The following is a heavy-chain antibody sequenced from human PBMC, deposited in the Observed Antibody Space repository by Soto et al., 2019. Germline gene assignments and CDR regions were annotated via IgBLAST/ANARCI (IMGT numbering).Heavy chain of an antibody. CDR2: IYYSGST. CDR3: ARDRGFRSSNNPRRGVYYYMDV. D-gene: IGHD2-2*01. Sequence: SETLSLTCTVSGGSISSYYWSWIRQPPGKGLEWIGYIYYSGSTNYNPSLKSRVTISVDTSKNPFSLKLSSVTAADTAVYYCARDRGFRSSNNPRRGVYYYMDVWGKGTTVTVSS. J-gene: IGHJ6*03. CDR1: GGSISSYY. V-gene: IGHV4-59*01.